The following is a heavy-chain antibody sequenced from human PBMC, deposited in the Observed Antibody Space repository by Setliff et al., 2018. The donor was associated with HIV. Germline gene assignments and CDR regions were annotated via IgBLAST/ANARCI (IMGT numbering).Heavy chain of an antibody. CDR1: GYSISSGHY. D-gene: IGHD5-12*01. V-gene: IGHV4-38-2*01. J-gene: IGHJ6*03. Sequence: PSETLSLTCAVPGYSISSGHYWGWIRQPPGKGLEWIGSIYHSGTTYDNPSLKSRVTISVDTSKNQFSLKLSSVTAADTAVYYCARHGAYEAYYDYMDVWGKGTTVTVS. CDR3: ARHGAYEAYYDYMDV. CDR2: IYHSGTT.